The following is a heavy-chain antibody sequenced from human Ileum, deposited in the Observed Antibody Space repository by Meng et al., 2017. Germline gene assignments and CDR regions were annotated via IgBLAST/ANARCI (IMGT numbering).Heavy chain of an antibody. J-gene: IGHJ5*02. CDR3: ARGVVTYYDSSTLTWFDP. CDR2: IYHSGVT. Sequence: VRLPESGPGLVTPSQTLSLTCPVSGGSISGGHYFWSWIRQHPEKGLEWIGYIYHSGVTYYSPSLKSRLTISVDTSKNQFSLKLSSVTAADTAIYYCARGVVTYYDSSTLTWFDPWGQGALVTVSS. CDR1: GGSISGGHYF. D-gene: IGHD3-22*01. V-gene: IGHV4-31*03.